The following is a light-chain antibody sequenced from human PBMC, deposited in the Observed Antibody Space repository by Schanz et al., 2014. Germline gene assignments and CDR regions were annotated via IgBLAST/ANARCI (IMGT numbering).Light chain of an antibody. CDR1: SSDVGGYNY. V-gene: IGLV2-8*01. CDR3: SSYAGSNKEV. Sequence: QSVLTQPRSVSGSPGQSVTISCTGTSSDVGGYNYVSWYQQHPGKAPKLMIYEVSKRPSGVPDRFSGSKSGNTASLTVSGLQAEDEADYYCSSYAGSNKEVFGGGTKVTVL. J-gene: IGLJ3*02. CDR2: EVS.